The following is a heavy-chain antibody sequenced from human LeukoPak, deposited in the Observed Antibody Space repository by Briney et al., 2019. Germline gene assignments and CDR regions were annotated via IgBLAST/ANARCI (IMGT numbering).Heavy chain of an antibody. Sequence: SETLSLTCTVPGGSINSYYWSWIRQPAGKGLEWIGRIYTSGTTNYNPSLKSRVTMSVDTSKNHFSLQLRSVTAADTAVYYCASTTYDYDTSGHYFLDYWGQGSLVTVSS. CDR1: GGSINSYY. D-gene: IGHD3-22*01. J-gene: IGHJ4*02. CDR3: ASTTYDYDTSGHYFLDY. CDR2: IYTSGTT. V-gene: IGHV4-4*07.